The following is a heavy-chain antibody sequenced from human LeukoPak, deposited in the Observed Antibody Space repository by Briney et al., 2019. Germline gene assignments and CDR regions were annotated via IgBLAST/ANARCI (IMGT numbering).Heavy chain of an antibody. J-gene: IGHJ4*02. Sequence: PSETLSLTCTVSGDSVSSYYWSCIRQPPGKGLEWIGYVYYTGNTNYNPSLKSRVAISVDTSKNKFSLRLRSVTAADTAVYYCARKTRQLAAGFDYWGQGTLVAVSS. CDR3: ARKTRQLAAGFDY. CDR2: VYYTGNT. V-gene: IGHV4-59*02. D-gene: IGHD6-13*01. CDR1: GDSVSSYY.